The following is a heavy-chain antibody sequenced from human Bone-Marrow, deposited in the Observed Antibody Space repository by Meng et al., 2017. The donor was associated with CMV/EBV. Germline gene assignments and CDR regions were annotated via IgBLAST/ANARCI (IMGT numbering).Heavy chain of an antibody. CDR1: GYTFTSYG. CDR3: ARRQYQLVGLAAFDI. Sequence: ASVKVSCKASGYTFTSYGISWVRQAPGQGLEWMGWINPNSGGTNYAQKFQGRVTMTRDTSISTAYMELSRLRSDDTAVYYCARRQYQLVGLAAFDIWGQGTMVTVSS. D-gene: IGHD2-2*01. CDR2: INPNSGGT. J-gene: IGHJ3*02. V-gene: IGHV1-2*02.